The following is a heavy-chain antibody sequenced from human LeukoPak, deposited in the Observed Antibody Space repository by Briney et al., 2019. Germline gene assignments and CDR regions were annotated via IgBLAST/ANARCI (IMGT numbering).Heavy chain of an antibody. Sequence: GGSLRLSCAASGFTFSSYAMSCVRQAPGKGLEWVSDISGSGGSTYYADSVKGRFTISRDNSKNTLYLQMNSLRAEDTAVYYCAMRPVGAKSSLYFDYWGQGTLVTVSS. D-gene: IGHD1-26*01. CDR2: ISGSGGST. V-gene: IGHV3-23*01. CDR1: GFTFSSYA. J-gene: IGHJ4*02. CDR3: AMRPVGAKSSLYFDY.